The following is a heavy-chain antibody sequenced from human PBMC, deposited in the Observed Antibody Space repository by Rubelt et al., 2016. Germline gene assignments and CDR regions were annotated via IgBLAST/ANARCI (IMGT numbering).Heavy chain of an antibody. Sequence: QVQLQESGPGLVKPSETLSLTCTVSGGSISSYYWSWIRQPPGKGLEWIGYIYYSGNTNYNPSLKSRVTISVDTSKNQFSLKLSFVTAADTAVYYCARDGVLGVGAFDIWGQGTMVTVSS. CDR2: IYYSGNT. V-gene: IGHV4-59*01. J-gene: IGHJ3*02. CDR3: ARDGVLGVGAFDI. CDR1: GGSISSYY. D-gene: IGHD2-8*01.